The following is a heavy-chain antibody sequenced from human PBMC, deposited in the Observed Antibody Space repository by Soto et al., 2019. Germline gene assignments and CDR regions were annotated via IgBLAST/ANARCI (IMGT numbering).Heavy chain of an antibody. CDR1: GGSISSSYW. CDR3: ARHQTHSSSYVDP. CDR2: IYHSGST. J-gene: IGHJ5*02. Sequence: PSETLSLTCAVSGGSISSSYWWSWVRQPPGKGLEWIGEIYHSGSTNYNTSLKSRVTISVDKSKNQFSLKLTSVTAADTAVYYCARHQTHSSSYVDPWGQGTLVT. D-gene: IGHD6-13*01. V-gene: IGHV4-4*02.